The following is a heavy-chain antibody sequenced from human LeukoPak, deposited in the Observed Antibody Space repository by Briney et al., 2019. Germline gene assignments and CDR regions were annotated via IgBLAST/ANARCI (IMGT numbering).Heavy chain of an antibody. CDR3: ARDFDMGITPGDDFDF. CDR2: INPAGSDT. D-gene: IGHD3-9*01. Sequence: GGSLRLSCAASGFSFNSYWMTWVRQAPGRGLEWVANINPAGSDTYYVDPVKGRFTISRDNAKNLVYLQMNSLGAEDTAVYYCARDFDMGITPGDDFDFWGQGTLVTVSS. J-gene: IGHJ4*02. V-gene: IGHV3-7*01. CDR1: GFSFNSYW.